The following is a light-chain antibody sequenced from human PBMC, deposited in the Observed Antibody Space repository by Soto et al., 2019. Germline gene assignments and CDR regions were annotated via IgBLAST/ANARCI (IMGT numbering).Light chain of an antibody. CDR1: SSDVGSYNY. CDR2: EVA. CDR3: SSYTTTNTVV. J-gene: IGLJ2*01. V-gene: IGLV2-14*01. Sequence: QSALTQPASVSGSPGQSITISCTGTSSDVGSYNYVSWYQHHPGKAPKVIIYEVANRPSEISNRFSGSKSGNTAYLTISGLQAVDEADYYCSSYTTTNTVVFTRGTKVTVL.